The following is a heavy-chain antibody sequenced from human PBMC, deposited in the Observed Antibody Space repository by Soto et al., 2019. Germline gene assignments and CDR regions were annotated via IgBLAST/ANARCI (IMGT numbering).Heavy chain of an antibody. J-gene: IGHJ4*02. CDR1: GFSLSTRGVA. D-gene: IGHD5-12*01. V-gene: IGHV2-5*02. CDR3: AHRPRGYAYYFDY. CDR2: IYWDEDK. Sequence: QITLKESGPTLVKPTQTLTLTCTFSGFSLSTRGVAVGWFRQPPGTALEWLALIYWDEDKWYSPSLKSRLTNTDDTCKNQVVLTMTNMDPVDTAPYYCAHRPRGYAYYFDYWGQGTLVTVSS.